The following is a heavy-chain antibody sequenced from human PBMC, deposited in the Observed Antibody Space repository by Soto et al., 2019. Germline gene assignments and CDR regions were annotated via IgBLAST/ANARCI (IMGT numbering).Heavy chain of an antibody. CDR1: GFTFSSYW. Sequence: GGSLRLSCAASGFTFSSYWMSWVRQAPGKGLEWVANIKQDGSEKYYVDSVKGRFTISRDNAKNSLYLQMNSLRAGDTAVYYCARVLRGYSGFEDYFDYWGQGALVTVSS. D-gene: IGHD5-12*01. V-gene: IGHV3-7*04. CDR2: IKQDGSEK. CDR3: ARVLRGYSGFEDYFDY. J-gene: IGHJ4*02.